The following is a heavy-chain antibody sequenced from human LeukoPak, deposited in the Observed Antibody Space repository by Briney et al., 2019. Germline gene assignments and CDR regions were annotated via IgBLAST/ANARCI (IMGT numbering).Heavy chain of an antibody. Sequence: XKAXGYTFTSYDINWVRQAPGQGLEWMGWMNPNSGNTVYAQKFQGRVTITRNTSISTAYMELSSLRSEDTAVYYCARGRGNRRDYWGQGTLVTVSS. CDR2: MNPNSGNT. J-gene: IGHJ4*02. CDR3: ARGRGNRRDY. D-gene: IGHD1-14*01. V-gene: IGHV1-8*03. CDR1: GYTFTSYD.